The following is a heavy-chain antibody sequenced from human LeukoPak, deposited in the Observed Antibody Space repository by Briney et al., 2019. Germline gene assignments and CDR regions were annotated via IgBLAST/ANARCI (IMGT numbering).Heavy chain of an antibody. D-gene: IGHD4-17*01. CDR1: GGSISSGGYS. V-gene: IGHV4-30-2*01. J-gene: IGHJ4*02. CDR2: IYHSGST. Sequence: SETLSLTCAVSGGSISSGGYSWRWIRQPPGKGLEWIGYIYHSGSTYYNPSLKSRVTISVDRSKNQFSLKLSSLTAADTAVYYCARKSYGDSNFDYWGQGTLVTVSS. CDR3: ARKSYGDSNFDY.